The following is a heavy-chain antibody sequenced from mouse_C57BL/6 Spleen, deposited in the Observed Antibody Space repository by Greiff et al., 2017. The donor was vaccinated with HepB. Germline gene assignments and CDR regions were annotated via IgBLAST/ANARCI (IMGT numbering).Heavy chain of an antibody. CDR3: ARTDGYPAWFAY. CDR2: IDPSDSYT. V-gene: IGHV1-59*01. J-gene: IGHJ3*01. Sequence: QVQLQQPGAELVRPGPSVKLSCKASGYTFTSYWMHWVKQRPGQGLEWIGVIDPSDSYTNYNQKFKGKATLTVDTSSSTAYMQLSSLTSENSAVYYCARTDGYPAWFAYWGQGTLVTVSA. D-gene: IGHD2-3*01. CDR1: GYTFTSYW.